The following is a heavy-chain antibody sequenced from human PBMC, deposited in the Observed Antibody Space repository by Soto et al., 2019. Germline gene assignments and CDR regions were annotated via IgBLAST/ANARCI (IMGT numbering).Heavy chain of an antibody. Sequence: PSETLSLTCTVSGGSFGTYYWSWIRQPPGKGLEWIGYMYYTGNTNYNPSLKSRVTISVDTSKNQYSLKLRSVTAADTAVYFRARYFDWPNAFDIWGQGTMVTVSS. CDR2: MYYTGNT. D-gene: IGHD3-9*01. CDR3: ARYFDWPNAFDI. CDR1: GGSFGTYY. V-gene: IGHV4-59*01. J-gene: IGHJ3*02.